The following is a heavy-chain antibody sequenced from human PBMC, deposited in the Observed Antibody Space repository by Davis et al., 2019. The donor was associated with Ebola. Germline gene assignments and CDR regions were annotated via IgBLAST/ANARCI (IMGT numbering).Heavy chain of an antibody. J-gene: IGHJ4*02. D-gene: IGHD3-22*01. CDR3: VRFGYGAY. CDR1: GASMTSYY. CDR2: IYDSGRT. V-gene: IGHV4-59*01. Sequence: PSETLSLTCTVSGASMTSYYWSWIRQPPGKGLEWIGIIYDSGRTNYNPSLKSRVTISADTSKNQFSLKLRSVTAADTAVYYCVRFGYGAYWGQGTLVIVSS.